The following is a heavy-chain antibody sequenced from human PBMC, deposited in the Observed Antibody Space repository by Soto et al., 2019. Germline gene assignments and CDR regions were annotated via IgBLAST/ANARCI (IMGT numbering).Heavy chain of an antibody. CDR1: GGSISSSNW. D-gene: IGHD5-18*01. Sequence: QMQLQESGPGLVKPSGTLSLTCAVSGGSISSSNWWSWVRQPPGKVLEWIGEIYHSGSTNYKPPLKSRLTVSVDKSKNQFSLKLSSVTAADTAVYYCARARIGAAIFDYWGQGTLVTVSS. CDR2: IYHSGST. V-gene: IGHV4-4*02. CDR3: ARARIGAAIFDY. J-gene: IGHJ4*02.